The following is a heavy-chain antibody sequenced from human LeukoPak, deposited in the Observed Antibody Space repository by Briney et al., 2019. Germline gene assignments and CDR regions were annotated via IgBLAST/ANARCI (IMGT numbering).Heavy chain of an antibody. CDR3: AREYYSDSSGYLDAFNI. CDR2: INTNTGNP. J-gene: IGHJ3*02. CDR1: GYTFTSYA. D-gene: IGHD3-22*01. Sequence: ASVKISCKASGYTFTSYAMNWVRQAPGQGPEWMGWINTNTGNPTYAQGFTGRFVFSLDTPVSTAYLQISSLKAEDTAVYFCAREYYSDSSGYLDAFNIWGQGTMVTVSS. V-gene: IGHV7-4-1*02.